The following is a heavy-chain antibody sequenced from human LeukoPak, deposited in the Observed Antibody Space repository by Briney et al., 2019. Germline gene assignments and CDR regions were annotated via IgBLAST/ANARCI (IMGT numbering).Heavy chain of an antibody. V-gene: IGHV4-38-2*01. D-gene: IGHD2-2*01. CDR2: IYHSGST. CDR3: ARTPYCSSTSCYPNWFDP. J-gene: IGHJ5*02. CDR1: GYSISSGYY. Sequence: SETLSLTCAVSGYSISSGYYWGWIRQPPGKGLEWIGSIYHSGSTYYNPSLKSRVTISVDTSKNQFSLKLSSVTAADTAVYYCARTPYCSSTSCYPNWFDPWGQGTLVTVSS.